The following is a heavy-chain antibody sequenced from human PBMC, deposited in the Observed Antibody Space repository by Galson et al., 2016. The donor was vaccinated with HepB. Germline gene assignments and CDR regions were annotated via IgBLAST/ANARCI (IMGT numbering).Heavy chain of an antibody. D-gene: IGHD2-21*01. CDR3: ARRGSGIIRGIVAYYDYGMDV. V-gene: IGHV5-51*03. CDR2: IYPADSDT. Sequence: SGAEVKKPGESLKISCEGSGYSFSTYWIAWVRQEPGKGLEWMGIIYPADSDTRYSPSFQGHVTIPADKSINSAYLQWSGLEASDSAMYFCARRGSGIIRGIVAYYDYGMDVWGQGTRVTVSS. J-gene: IGHJ6*02. CDR1: GYSFSTYW.